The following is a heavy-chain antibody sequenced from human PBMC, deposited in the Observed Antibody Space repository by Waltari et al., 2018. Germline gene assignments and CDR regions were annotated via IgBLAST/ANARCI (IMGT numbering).Heavy chain of an antibody. Sequence: QVQLQESGPGLVKPSQTLSLTCTVSGGSISRGGYYWSWSRQHPGKGLAWIGYIYYSWSTYYNPSLKSRVTISVDTSKNQFSLKLSSVTAADTAVYYCARTAMGLYYFDYWGQGTLVTVSS. J-gene: IGHJ4*02. CDR2: IYYSWST. CDR3: ARTAMGLYYFDY. V-gene: IGHV4-31*03. D-gene: IGHD5-18*01. CDR1: GGSISRGGYY.